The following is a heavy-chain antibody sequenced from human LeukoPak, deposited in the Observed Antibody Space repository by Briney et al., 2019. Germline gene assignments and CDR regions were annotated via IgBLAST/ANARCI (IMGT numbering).Heavy chain of an antibody. CDR3: ARGLHYDILTGPRIDAFDI. V-gene: IGHV4-59*01. D-gene: IGHD3-9*01. CDR1: GGSTSSYY. CDR2: IYYSGST. Sequence: SETLSLTCTVSGGSTSSYYWSWIRQPPGKGLEWIGYIYYSGSTNYNPSLKSRVTISVDTSKNQFSLKLSSVTAADTAVYYCARGLHYDILTGPRIDAFDIWGQGTMVTVSS. J-gene: IGHJ3*02.